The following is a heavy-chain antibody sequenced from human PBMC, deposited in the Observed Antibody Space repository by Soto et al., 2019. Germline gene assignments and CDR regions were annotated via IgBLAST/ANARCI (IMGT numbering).Heavy chain of an antibody. J-gene: IGHJ4*02. CDR1: GGSISSSSYY. D-gene: IGHD6-19*01. CDR2: IYYSGST. CDR3: ARQGQWLVADY. Sequence: QLQLQESGPGLVKPSETLSLTCTVSGGSISSSSYYWGWIRQPPGKGLEWIGSIYYSGSTYYNPSLKSRVTISVDTSKNQFSLKLSSVTAADTAVYYCARQGQWLVADYWGQGTLVTVSS. V-gene: IGHV4-39*01.